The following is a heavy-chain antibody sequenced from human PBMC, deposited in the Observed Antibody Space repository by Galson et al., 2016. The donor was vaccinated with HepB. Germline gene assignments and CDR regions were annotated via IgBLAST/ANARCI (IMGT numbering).Heavy chain of an antibody. J-gene: IGHJ4*02. CDR3: ARCRGGDNHDFDS. V-gene: IGHV4-59*01. D-gene: IGHD5-24*01. Sequence: EPLSLTCTVSGGSISGYYWNWLRQSPVKGLEWIGYVHYGGTTNSNPSLQSRVTILLHTSKNQFSLELTSVTAADTAVYYCARCRGGDNHDFDSWGQGTLVTVSS. CDR2: VHYGGTT. CDR1: GGSISGYY.